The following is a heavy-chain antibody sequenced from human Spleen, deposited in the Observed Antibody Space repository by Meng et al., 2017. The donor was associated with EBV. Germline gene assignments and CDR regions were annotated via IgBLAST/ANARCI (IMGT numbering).Heavy chain of an antibody. Sequence: LQLQSSGPVPRGPWGTLSLSFGCSAASIRDSSAYWGWLRLSPLNGLEWIGTISSSGRTFYNPSLERRLTLSVDTTENHFALKLTSVTAADTAMYYCARHTGDFDYWGQGALVTVSS. V-gene: IGHV4-39*01. CDR1: AASIRDSSAY. CDR2: ISSSGRT. J-gene: IGHJ4*02. D-gene: IGHD2-8*02. CDR3: ARHTGDFDY.